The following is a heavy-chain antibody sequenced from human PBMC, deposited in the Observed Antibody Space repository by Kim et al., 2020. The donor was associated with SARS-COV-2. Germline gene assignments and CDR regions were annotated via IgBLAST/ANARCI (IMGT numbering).Heavy chain of an antibody. CDR2: INPDGSIR. CDR3: VRGISDWKGTDY. Sequence: GGSLRLSCAASGFTFSNFWMHWVRQVPEKGLLWVSHINPDGSIRNYADSVKGRFTISRDNAKNTLYLQMNSLRADDTAVFYCVRGISDWKGTDYWGQGTLVTVSS. J-gene: IGHJ4*02. D-gene: IGHD6-19*01. CDR1: GFTFSNFW. V-gene: IGHV3-74*01.